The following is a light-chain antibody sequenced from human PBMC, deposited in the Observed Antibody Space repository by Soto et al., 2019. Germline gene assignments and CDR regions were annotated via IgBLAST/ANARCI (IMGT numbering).Light chain of an antibody. CDR3: QQYNSWPLT. V-gene: IGKV3-15*01. J-gene: IGKJ4*01. CDR2: GAS. CDR1: QSVSAN. Sequence: EIVVAQSPATLSVSPGERATLSCRASQSVSANLAWYQQKPGQAPRLLIYGASTRATGVPASFSGSGSGTEFTLTISSLQSEDFAVYYCQQYNSWPLTFGGGTKV.